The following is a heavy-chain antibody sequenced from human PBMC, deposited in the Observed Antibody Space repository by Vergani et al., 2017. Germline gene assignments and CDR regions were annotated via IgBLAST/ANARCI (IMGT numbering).Heavy chain of an antibody. D-gene: IGHD1-1*01. J-gene: IGHJ5*01. CDR3: AKGGWNYWFDS. V-gene: IGHV3-23*01. Sequence: EVQLLESGGDLVQPGGSLRLSCAASGFSFTTYAMSWVRQAPGKGLEWVSNINTNGDYTRYGDYVKGRFTISRDNSKIKLYLKMNSLRAEDTAIYYCAKGGWNYWFDSWGQGTLVIVS. CDR2: INTNGDYT. CDR1: GFSFTTYA.